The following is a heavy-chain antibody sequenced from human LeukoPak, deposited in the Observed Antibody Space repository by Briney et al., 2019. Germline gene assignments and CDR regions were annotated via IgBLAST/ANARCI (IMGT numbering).Heavy chain of an antibody. J-gene: IGHJ5*02. CDR2: IWFDGTNK. CDR3: ARSQQGNGNWFDP. CDR1: GFTFSNYG. D-gene: IGHD6-13*01. V-gene: IGHV3-33*01. Sequence: GGSLRLSCAASGFTFSNYGIHWVRQAPGKGLEWVAVIWFDGTNKFYADYVKGRFTISRDNSKNTLYLQMNSLRAEDTAVYYCARSQQGNGNWFDPWGQGTLVTVSS.